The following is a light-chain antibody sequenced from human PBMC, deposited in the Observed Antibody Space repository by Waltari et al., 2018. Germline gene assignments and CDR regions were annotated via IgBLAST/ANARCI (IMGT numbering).Light chain of an antibody. Sequence: DIVMTQSPDSLAVSLGERATINCKSSQTVLNSFNNKNCLAWYKQKPGQPPKLLIYWTSTRESGVPDRFSGSGSGTDFTLTISSLQAEDVAVYYCQQYNTAPLTFGGGTKVEIK. CDR1: QTVLNSFNNKNC. CDR3: QQYNTAPLT. J-gene: IGKJ4*01. V-gene: IGKV4-1*01. CDR2: WTS.